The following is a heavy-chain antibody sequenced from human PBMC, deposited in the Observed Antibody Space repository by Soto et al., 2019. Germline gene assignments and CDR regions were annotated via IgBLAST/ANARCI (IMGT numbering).Heavy chain of an antibody. CDR1: GYTFTSYA. Sequence: ASVKVSCKASGYTFTSYAMHWVRQAPGQRLEWMGWINAGNGNTKYSQKFQGRVTITRDTSASTAYMELSSLRSEDTAVYYCARDKTIQLWPLGYWGQGTLVTVSS. CDR3: ARDKTIQLWPLGY. J-gene: IGHJ4*02. V-gene: IGHV1-3*01. D-gene: IGHD5-18*01. CDR2: INAGNGNT.